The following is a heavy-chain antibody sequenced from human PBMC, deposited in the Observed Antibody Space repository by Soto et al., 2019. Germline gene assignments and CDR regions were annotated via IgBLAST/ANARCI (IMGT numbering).Heavy chain of an antibody. Sequence: GGSLRLSCAASGFTFSSYWMHWVRQAPGKGLVWVSRINSDGSSTSYADSVKGRFTISRDNARNTLYLQMNSLRAEDTAVYYCARDRSITIFGENWFDPWGQGTLVTVSS. CDR1: GFTFSSYW. D-gene: IGHD3-3*01. CDR2: INSDGSST. V-gene: IGHV3-74*01. J-gene: IGHJ5*02. CDR3: ARDRSITIFGENWFDP.